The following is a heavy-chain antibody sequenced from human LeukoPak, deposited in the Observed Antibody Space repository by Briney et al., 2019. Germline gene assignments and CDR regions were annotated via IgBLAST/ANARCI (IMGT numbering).Heavy chain of an antibody. Sequence: SETLSLTCTVSGGSISSHYWSWIRQPPGKGLEWIGYIYYSGSTNYNPSLKSRVTISVDTSKNQFSLKLSSVPAADTAVYYCARGEWFSLPVYYYGMDVWGQGTTVTVSS. CDR2: IYYSGST. CDR3: ARGEWFSLPVYYYGMDV. J-gene: IGHJ6*02. D-gene: IGHD3-3*01. V-gene: IGHV4-59*08. CDR1: GGSISSHY.